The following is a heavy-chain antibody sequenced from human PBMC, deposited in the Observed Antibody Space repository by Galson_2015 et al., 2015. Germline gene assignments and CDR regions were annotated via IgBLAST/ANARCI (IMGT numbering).Heavy chain of an antibody. CDR2: ISSTSDYR. J-gene: IGHJ6*02. D-gene: IGHD3-10*01. V-gene: IGHV3-21*01. Sequence: SLRLSCAVSGFPFTDYSMSWVRQAPGQGLEWVSFISSTSDYRHYADSVKGRFSISRDNSENSLYLQMSSLRAEDTAVYYCARDRPRGFATYGLDVWGQGTTVTVSS. CDR1: GFPFTDYS. CDR3: ARDRPRGFATYGLDV.